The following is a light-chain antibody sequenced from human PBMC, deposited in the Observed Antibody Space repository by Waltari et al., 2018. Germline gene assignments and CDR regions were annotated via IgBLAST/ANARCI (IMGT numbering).Light chain of an antibody. CDR1: SSDVGGYNY. CDR3: SSYISSDTLEL. J-gene: IGLJ2*01. V-gene: IGLV2-14*03. CDR2: DVS. Sequence: HSALTQPASVSGSPGQSLTISCPGTSSDVGGYNYVSWYQHNPGKAPRLMIYDVSNRPSGGSNRCSGSKSGNTSSLTISGLQAEDEADYYCSSYISSDTLELFGGGTSLTVL.